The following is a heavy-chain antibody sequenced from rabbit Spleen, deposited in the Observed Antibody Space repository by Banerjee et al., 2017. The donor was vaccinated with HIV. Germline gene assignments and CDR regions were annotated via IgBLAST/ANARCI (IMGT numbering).Heavy chain of an antibody. CDR2: IDPIFGRT. CDR3: ARDPGSSFSSYGMDL. Sequence: QEQLVESGGGLVQPGGSLKLSCKASGFDFSVYGLSWVRQAPGKGLEWIGYIDPIFGRTYYASWVNGRFTISSHNAQNTLYLRLNSLTAADTATYFCARDPGSSFSSYGMDLWGPGTLVTVS. D-gene: IGHD8-1*01. CDR1: GFDFSVYG. V-gene: IGHV1S47*01. J-gene: IGHJ6*01.